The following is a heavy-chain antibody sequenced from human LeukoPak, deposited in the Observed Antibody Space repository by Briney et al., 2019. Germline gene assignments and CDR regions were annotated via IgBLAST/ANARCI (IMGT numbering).Heavy chain of an antibody. Sequence: PSETLSLTCTVSGGSISSYYWSWIRQPPGKGLEWIGYIYYSGSTNYNPSPKSRVTISVDTSKDQFSLKLSSVTAADTAVYYCARDLAVAGYFDYWGQGTLVTVSS. V-gene: IGHV4-59*01. D-gene: IGHD6-19*01. CDR3: ARDLAVAGYFDY. J-gene: IGHJ4*02. CDR1: GGSISSYY. CDR2: IYYSGST.